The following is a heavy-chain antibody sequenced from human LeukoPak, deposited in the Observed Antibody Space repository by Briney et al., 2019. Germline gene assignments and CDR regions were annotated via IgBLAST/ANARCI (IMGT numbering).Heavy chain of an antibody. CDR2: IYYSGNT. V-gene: IGHV4-39*07. J-gene: IGHJ3*02. CDR1: GGSISSSSSYY. CDR3: ARVGSFFGEAPGAFDI. D-gene: IGHD3-10*01. Sequence: SETLSLTCTVSGGSISSSSSYYWGWIRQPPGKGLEWIGIIYYSGNTYYKPSLKSRVTILVDMSKNQFSLKLTSVTAADTAMYYCARVGSFFGEAPGAFDIWGHGTVVTVSS.